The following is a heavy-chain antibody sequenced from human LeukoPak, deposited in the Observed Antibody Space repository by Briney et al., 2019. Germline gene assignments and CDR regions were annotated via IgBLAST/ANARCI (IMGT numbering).Heavy chain of an antibody. CDR2: INSDGSST. CDR1: EFTFSRYA. V-gene: IGHV3-74*01. J-gene: IGHJ4*02. Sequence: GGSLRLSCAASEFTFSRYAMHWVRHAPGKGLVWVSHINSDGSSTTYADSVKGRFTISRDNAKNTLYLQMNSLRAEDTAVYYCARARAQGFDYWGQGSLVTVSS. CDR3: ARARAQGFDY.